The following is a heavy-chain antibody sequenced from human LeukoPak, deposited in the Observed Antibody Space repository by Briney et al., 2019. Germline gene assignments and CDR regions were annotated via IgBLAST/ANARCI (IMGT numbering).Heavy chain of an antibody. CDR2: MKHDGSEE. V-gene: IGHV3-7*03. CDR1: GFIFETYW. CDR3: ARKAAGWGVLDH. J-gene: IGHJ4*02. D-gene: IGHD3-10*01. Sequence: GGSLRLSCAASGFIFETYWMNWVRQVPGEGLEWVANMKHDGSEEYYGESVKGRFIISRDNANKILYLQMNSLRAEDTAIYYCARKAAGWGVLDHWGQGPLVTVSS.